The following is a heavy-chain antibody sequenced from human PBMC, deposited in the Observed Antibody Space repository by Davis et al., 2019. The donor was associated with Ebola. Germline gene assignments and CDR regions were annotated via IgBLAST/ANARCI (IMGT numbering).Heavy chain of an antibody. Sequence: PGGSLRLSCAASGFTFSSYAMHWVRQAPGKGLEWVAVISYDGSNKYYADSVKGRFTISRDNSKNTLYLQMNSLRAEDTAVYYCARTNTGGLMEWLLGYFDYWGQGTLVTVSS. CDR3: ARTNTGGLMEWLLGYFDY. CDR2: ISYDGSNK. CDR1: GFTFSSYA. D-gene: IGHD3-3*01. J-gene: IGHJ4*02. V-gene: IGHV3-30-3*01.